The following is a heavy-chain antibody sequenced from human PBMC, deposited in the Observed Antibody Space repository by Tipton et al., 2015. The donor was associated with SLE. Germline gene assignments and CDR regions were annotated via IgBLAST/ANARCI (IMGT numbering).Heavy chain of an antibody. Sequence: TLSLTCTVSGGSIGSGGYYWSWIRQHPGKGLEWIGYIYYSGSTYYNPSLKSRVTISVDTSKNPFSLKLSSVTAADTAVYYCARGWYSSSGGGYYFDYWGQGTLVTVSS. CDR2: IYYSGST. CDR3: ARGWYSSSGGGYYFDY. V-gene: IGHV4-31*03. D-gene: IGHD6-13*01. CDR1: GGSIGSGGYY. J-gene: IGHJ4*02.